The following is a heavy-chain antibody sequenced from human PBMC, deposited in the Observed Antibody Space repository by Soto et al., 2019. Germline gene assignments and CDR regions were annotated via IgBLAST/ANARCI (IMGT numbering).Heavy chain of an antibody. D-gene: IGHD4-17*01. CDR1: GFSLSNSGVG. Sequence: QITLKESGPSPVKPTQTLTVTCTFSGFSLSNSGVGVAWIRQPPGKALEWLALIYGDNDKRYSPSLKTRLTITKYTHRTPVVLTMTNMHSVDTATYYCAHCTLHVYGDSVPGTSQVLDSWGQGTLVTVSS. CDR2: IYGDNDK. J-gene: IGHJ5*01. CDR3: AHCTLHVYGDSVPGTSQVLDS. V-gene: IGHV2-5*02.